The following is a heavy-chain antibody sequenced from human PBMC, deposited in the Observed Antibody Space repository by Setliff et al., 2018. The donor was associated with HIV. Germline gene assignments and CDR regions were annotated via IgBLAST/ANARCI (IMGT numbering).Heavy chain of an antibody. CDR3: ARDIDVGAANWFDP. J-gene: IGHJ5*02. D-gene: IGHD1-26*01. CDR2: IYYSGII. CDR1: GGSISPHY. Sequence: ASETLSLTCTVSGGSISPHYWSWIRQPPGKGLEWIGYIYYSGIISYSPSLKSRITISVDTSKNQFALRLKSVTAADTAIYYCARDIDVGAANWFDPWGQGTLVTVSS. V-gene: IGHV4-59*11.